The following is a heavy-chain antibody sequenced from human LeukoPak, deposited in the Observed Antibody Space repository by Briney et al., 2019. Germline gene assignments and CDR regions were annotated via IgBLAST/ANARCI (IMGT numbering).Heavy chain of an antibody. Sequence: GGSLRLSCAASGFTFSSYGMHWVRQAPGKGPEWVAVISYDGSNKYYADSVKGRFTISRDNSKNTLYLQMNSLRAEDTAVYYCAKDHPDCSGGSCYHDYWGQGTLVTVSS. CDR2: ISYDGSNK. J-gene: IGHJ4*02. CDR3: AKDHPDCSGGSCYHDY. CDR1: GFTFSSYG. D-gene: IGHD2-15*01. V-gene: IGHV3-30*18.